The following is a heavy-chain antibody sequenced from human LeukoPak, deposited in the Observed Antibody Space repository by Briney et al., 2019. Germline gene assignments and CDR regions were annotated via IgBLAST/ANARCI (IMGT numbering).Heavy chain of an antibody. V-gene: IGHV3-23*01. Sequence: PGGSLRLSCAASGFTFTTYAMSWVRQAPGKGLEWVSAISGGGRTTSHAESVKGRFNISRDNSKNILYLQMNSLRADDTAVYYCARDQRYFDWSPYYFDYWGQGTLVTVSS. CDR1: GFTFTTYA. CDR3: ARDQRYFDWSPYYFDY. D-gene: IGHD3-9*01. CDR2: ISGGGRTT. J-gene: IGHJ4*02.